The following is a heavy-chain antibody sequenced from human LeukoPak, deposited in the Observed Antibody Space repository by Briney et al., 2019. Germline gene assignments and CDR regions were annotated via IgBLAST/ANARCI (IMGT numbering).Heavy chain of an antibody. Sequence: GASVKVSCKASGGTFSSYAISWVRQAPGQGLEWMGWISAYNGNTNYAQKLQGRVTMTTDTSTSTAYMELRSLRSDDTAVYYCARDRGPAATPYDFWSGYYHYYFDYWGQGTLVTVSS. CDR2: ISAYNGNT. V-gene: IGHV1-18*01. CDR1: GGTFSSYA. CDR3: ARDRGPAATPYDFWSGYYHYYFDY. D-gene: IGHD3-3*01. J-gene: IGHJ4*02.